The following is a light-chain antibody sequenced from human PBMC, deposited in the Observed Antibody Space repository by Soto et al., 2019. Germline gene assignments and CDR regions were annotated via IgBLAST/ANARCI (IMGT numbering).Light chain of an antibody. CDR3: MQALQTGYT. J-gene: IGKJ2*01. V-gene: IGKV2-28*01. Sequence: DIVMTQSPISLPVSPGEPASISCRSSQSLLDSDGYKYLDWYLQKPGQSPQLLIYMGSNRATGVPDRFSGSGSGTDFTLKISRVEAEDAGVYYCMQALQTGYTFGQGTRLEIK. CDR2: MGS. CDR1: QSLLDSDGYKY.